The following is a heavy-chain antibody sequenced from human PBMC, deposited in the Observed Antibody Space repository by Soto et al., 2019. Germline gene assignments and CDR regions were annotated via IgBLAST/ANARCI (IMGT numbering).Heavy chain of an antibody. CDR2: ISYDGSNK. J-gene: IGHJ6*02. Sequence: GGSLRLSCAASGFTFSSYAMHWVRQAPGKGLEWVAVISYDGSNKYYADSVKGRFTISRDNSKNTLYLQMNSLRAEDTAVYYCASGQQLVTWGTDVWGQGTTVTVSS. CDR3: ASGQQLVTWGTDV. V-gene: IGHV3-30-3*01. D-gene: IGHD6-13*01. CDR1: GFTFSSYA.